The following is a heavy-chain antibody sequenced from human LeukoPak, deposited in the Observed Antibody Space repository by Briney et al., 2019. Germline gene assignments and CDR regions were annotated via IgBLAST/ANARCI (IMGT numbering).Heavy chain of an antibody. V-gene: IGHV4-34*01. CDR2: INHSGST. J-gene: IGHJ3*02. CDR1: GGSFSGYY. CDR3: ARGLRARGYSYGPVLRAFDI. Sequence: SETLSLTCAVYGGSFSGYYWSRIRQPPGKGLEWIGEINHSGSTNYNPSLKSRVTISVDTSKNQFSLKLSSVTAADTAVYYCARGLRARGYSYGPVLRAFDIWGQGTMVTVSS. D-gene: IGHD5-18*01.